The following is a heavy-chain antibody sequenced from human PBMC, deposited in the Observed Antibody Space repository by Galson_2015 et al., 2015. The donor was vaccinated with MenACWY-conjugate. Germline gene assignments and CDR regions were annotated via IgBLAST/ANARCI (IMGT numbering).Heavy chain of an antibody. Sequence: SETLSLTCTVSGGSISSYYWSWIRQPPGKGLEWIGYIYYSGSTNYNPSLKSRVTISVDTSKNQFSLKLSSVTAADTAVYYCARGPAVEMATNDFDYWGQGTLVTVSS. V-gene: IGHV4-59*01. CDR3: ARGPAVEMATNDFDY. CDR1: GGSISSYY. J-gene: IGHJ4*02. CDR2: IYYSGST. D-gene: IGHD5-24*01.